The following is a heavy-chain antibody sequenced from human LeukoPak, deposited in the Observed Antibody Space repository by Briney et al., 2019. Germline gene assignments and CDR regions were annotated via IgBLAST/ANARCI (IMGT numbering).Heavy chain of an antibody. V-gene: IGHV3-21*01. CDR3: ARRIRAEWSSGWHFDY. J-gene: IGHJ4*02. CDR2: ISSSSSYI. CDR1: GFTFSSYS. Sequence: GGSLRLSCAASGFTFSSYSMNWVRQAPGKGLEWVSSISSSSSYIYYADSVKGRFTISRDNAKNSLYLQMNSLRAEDTAVYYCARRIRAEWSSGWHFDYWGQGTLVTVSS. D-gene: IGHD6-19*01.